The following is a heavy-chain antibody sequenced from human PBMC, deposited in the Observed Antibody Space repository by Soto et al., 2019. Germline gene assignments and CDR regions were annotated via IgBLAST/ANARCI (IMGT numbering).Heavy chain of an antibody. CDR3: ASAPGRYGLADYYYGMDV. D-gene: IGHD5-18*01. CDR1: GGSISSGDYY. J-gene: IGHJ6*02. V-gene: IGHV4-30-4*01. Sequence: SETLSLTCTVSGGSISSGDYYWSWIRQPPGKGLEWIGYIYYSGSTYYNPSLKSRVTISVDKSKNQFSLKLSSVTAADTDVYYCASAPGRYGLADYYYGMDVWGQGTTVTVSS. CDR2: IYYSGST.